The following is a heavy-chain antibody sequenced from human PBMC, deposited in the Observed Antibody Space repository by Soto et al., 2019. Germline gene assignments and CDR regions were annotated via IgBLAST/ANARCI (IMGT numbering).Heavy chain of an antibody. CDR3: ARSMTHYYMDV. J-gene: IGHJ6*03. CDR2: INHSGST. Sequence: SETLSLTCAVYGGSFRGYYWSWIRQPPGKGLEWIGEINHSGSTNYNPSLKSRVTISVDTSKNQFSLKLSSVTAADTAVYYCARSMTHYYMDVWGKGTTVTVSS. V-gene: IGHV4-34*01. D-gene: IGHD2-21*01. CDR1: GGSFRGYY.